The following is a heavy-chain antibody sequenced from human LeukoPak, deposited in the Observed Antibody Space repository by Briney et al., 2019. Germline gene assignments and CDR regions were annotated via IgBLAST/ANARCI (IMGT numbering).Heavy chain of an antibody. J-gene: IGHJ6*02. V-gene: IGHV4-31*03. CDR3: ARAPIFGVVILYYYGMDV. CDR2: INHSGST. Sequence: PSQTLSLTCTVSGGSISSGGYYWRWIRQHPGKGLEWIGEINHSGSTNYNPSLKSRVTISVDTSKNQFSLKLSSVTAADTAVYYCARAPIFGVVILYYYGMDVWGQGTTVTVSS. D-gene: IGHD3-3*01. CDR1: GGSISSGGYY.